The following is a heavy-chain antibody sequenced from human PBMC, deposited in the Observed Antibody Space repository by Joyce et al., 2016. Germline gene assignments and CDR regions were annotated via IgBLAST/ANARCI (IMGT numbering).Heavy chain of an antibody. J-gene: IGHJ1*01. CDR3: ARARRGIILARGEMGEYLQH. D-gene: IGHD3-10*01. CDR1: GGSLSGYY. CDR2: VNDRGRT. V-gene: IGHV4-34*01. Sequence: QVQLHEWGAGLLKPSETLSLTCAVYGGSLSGYYWGWIRQAPGMGPEWIGEVNDRGRTNYNPSLKSRATTSMDTSKNQFSLRLTTVTAADTAVYFCARARRGIILARGEMGEYLQHWGRGTVVIVSS.